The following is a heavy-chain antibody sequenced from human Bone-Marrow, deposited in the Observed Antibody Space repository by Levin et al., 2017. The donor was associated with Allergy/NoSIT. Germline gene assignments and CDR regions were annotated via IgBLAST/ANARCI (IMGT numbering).Heavy chain of an antibody. CDR2: IRTRSSSM. J-gene: IGHJ4*02. CDR3: ARDLSAYCSSTSCYILDY. D-gene: IGHD2-2*02. Sequence: PGGSLRLSCAASGFTFSNYNMNWVRQAPGKGLEWVSFIRTRSSSMYYADSVKGRFTISRDNAKNSLYLQMNSLRAEDTAVYYCARDLSAYCSSTSCYILDYWGLGTLVTVSS. CDR1: GFTFSNYN. V-gene: IGHV3-21*01.